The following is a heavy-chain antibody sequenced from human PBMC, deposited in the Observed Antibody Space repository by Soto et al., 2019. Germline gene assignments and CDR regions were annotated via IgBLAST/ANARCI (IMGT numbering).Heavy chain of an antibody. CDR2: VNYNGNT. V-gene: IGHV4-39*01. Sequence: QLQLQESGPRLVKPSETLSLTCAVSGGSMSSSAYFWAWVRQPPGKPLEWIGSVNYNGNTYYNPSHRSRVTISMDPSKNHFSLRLTSVTAADTAVFSRARHPYSFQEPFDSWGQGALVTVSS. D-gene: IGHD2-21*01. J-gene: IGHJ4*02. CDR3: ARHPYSFQEPFDS. CDR1: GGSMSSSAYF.